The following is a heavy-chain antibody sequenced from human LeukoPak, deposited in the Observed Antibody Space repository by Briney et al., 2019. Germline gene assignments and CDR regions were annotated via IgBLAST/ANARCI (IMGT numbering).Heavy chain of an antibody. CDR1: GGSISSYY. Sequence: SETLSLTCTVSGGSISSYYWSWIRQPAGKGLEWIGRIYTSGSTNYNPSLKSRVTMSVDTSKNQFSLKLSSVTAADTAVYYCARGAKVLRFLEWLDYFDYWGQGTLVTVSS. CDR3: ARGAKVLRFLEWLDYFDY. J-gene: IGHJ4*02. D-gene: IGHD3-3*01. CDR2: IYTSGST. V-gene: IGHV4-4*07.